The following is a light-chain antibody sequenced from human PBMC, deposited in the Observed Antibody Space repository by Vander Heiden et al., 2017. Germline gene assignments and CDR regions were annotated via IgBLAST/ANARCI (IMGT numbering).Light chain of an antibody. CDR3: QQYYGSPVT. J-gene: IGKJ4*01. Sequence: DIVLTAPPDSLAVSLGERDTINCKSSQSVLYSSKNKNYLAWYQQQPGQPPKLLVYWASTRASGVPDRFSGSASGTDFTLTITSLQADDVAVYYCQQYYGSPVTFGGGTKVEIK. V-gene: IGKV4-1*01. CDR1: QSVLYSSKNKNY. CDR2: WAS.